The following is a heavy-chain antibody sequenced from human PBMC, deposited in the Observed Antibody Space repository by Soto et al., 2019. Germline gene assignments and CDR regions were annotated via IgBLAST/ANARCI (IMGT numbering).Heavy chain of an antibody. J-gene: IGHJ6*02. CDR3: ARGGYYDSSGARNYHYYGMDV. V-gene: IGHV1-18*01. CDR2: ISPYNDDT. D-gene: IGHD3-22*01. Sequence: ASVKVSCKASGYSFSSYGITWVRQAPGQGLEWLGWISPYNDDTKYAQRLQGSVTMTTDTSTRTAYMDIRGLRSDDTAIYYCARGGYYDSSGARNYHYYGMDVWGQGTTVTVSS. CDR1: GYSFSSYG.